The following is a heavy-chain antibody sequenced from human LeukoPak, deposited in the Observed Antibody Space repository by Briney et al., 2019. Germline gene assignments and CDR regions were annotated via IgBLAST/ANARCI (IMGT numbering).Heavy chain of an antibody. J-gene: IGHJ4*02. V-gene: IGHV3-23*01. Sequence: GGSLRLSCAASGFTFSSYDMSWVRQAPGKGLEWVSGISVSGGITYYPDSVRGRFTISRDNSKNTLYLQMNSLRAEDTAIYYCAKEYTGTFSPFPSYFDNWGQGTLVTVSS. CDR2: ISVSGGIT. D-gene: IGHD1-26*01. CDR1: GFTFSSYD. CDR3: AKEYTGTFSPFPSYFDN.